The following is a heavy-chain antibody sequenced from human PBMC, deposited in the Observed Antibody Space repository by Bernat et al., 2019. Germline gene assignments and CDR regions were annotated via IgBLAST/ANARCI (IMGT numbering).Heavy chain of an antibody. CDR2: IWYDGSKK. J-gene: IGHJ6*02. V-gene: IGHV3-33*01. CDR3: VRGGLGKGGMDV. Sequence: QVQVVESGGGEVQPGRSLRLACATSGFTFRSYGMHWVRQAPGKGLEWVAVIWYDGSKKYYPDSVQGRFTISRDYSKNTVYLQMNSLRVEDTAVYYCVRGGLGKGGMDVWGQGTTVTVSS. D-gene: IGHD3/OR15-3a*01. CDR1: GFTFRSYG.